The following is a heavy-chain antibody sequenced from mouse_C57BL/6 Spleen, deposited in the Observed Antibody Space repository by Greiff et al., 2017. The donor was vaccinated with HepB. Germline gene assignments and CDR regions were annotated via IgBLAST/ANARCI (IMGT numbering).Heavy chain of an antibody. J-gene: IGHJ3*01. V-gene: IGHV5-9-1*02. Sequence: DVMLVESGEGLVKPGGSLKLSCAASGFTFSSYAMSWVRQTPEKRLEWVAYISSGGDYIYYADTVKGRFTISRDNARNTLYLQMSSLKSEDTAMYYCTRDQHYSNNYPFAYWGQGTLVTVSA. D-gene: IGHD2-5*01. CDR2: ISSGGDYI. CDR3: TRDQHYSNNYPFAY. CDR1: GFTFSSYA.